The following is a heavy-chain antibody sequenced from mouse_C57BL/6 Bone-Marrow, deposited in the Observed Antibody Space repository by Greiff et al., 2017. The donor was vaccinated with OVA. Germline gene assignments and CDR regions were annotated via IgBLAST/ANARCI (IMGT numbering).Heavy chain of an antibody. CDR2: ISSGGSYT. Sequence: EVMLVESGGDLVKPGGSLKLSCAASGFTFSSYGMSWVRQTPDKRLEWVATISSGGSYTYYPDSVKGRFTISRDNAKNTLYLQMSSLKSEDTAMYYCARHGGNYSYFDYWGQGTTLTVSS. CDR3: ARHGGNYSYFDY. CDR1: GFTFSSYG. D-gene: IGHD2-1*01. V-gene: IGHV5-6*01. J-gene: IGHJ2*01.